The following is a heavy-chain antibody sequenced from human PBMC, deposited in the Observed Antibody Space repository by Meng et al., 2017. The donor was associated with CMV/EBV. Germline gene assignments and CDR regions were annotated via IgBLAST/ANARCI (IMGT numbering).Heavy chain of an antibody. CDR1: GGSFSGYY. CDR3: ARGRWLRY. V-gene: IGHV4-34*01. J-gene: IGHJ4*02. Sequence: LSLPFHVYGGSFSGYYWSWIRQPPGKGLEWIGEINHSGSTNYNPSLKSRVTISVDTSKNQFSLKLSSVTAADTAVYYCARGRWLRYWGQGTLVTVSS. D-gene: IGHD3-22*01. CDR2: INHSGST.